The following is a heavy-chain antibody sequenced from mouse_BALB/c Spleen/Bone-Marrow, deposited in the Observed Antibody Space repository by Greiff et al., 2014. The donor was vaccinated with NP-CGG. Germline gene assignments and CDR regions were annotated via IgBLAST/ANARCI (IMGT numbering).Heavy chain of an antibody. J-gene: IGHJ2*01. V-gene: IGHV14-3*02. CDR1: GFNIKDTY. CDR3: TRRGFDF. Sequence: SGAELVKPGASVKLSCTASGFNIKDTYIHWVKRRPEQGLEWIGRIDPENGNIKYDPKFQVKATITADTSSNTAYLQLSSLTFEDTAVYYCTRRGFDFWGQGTTLTVSS. CDR2: IDPENGNI.